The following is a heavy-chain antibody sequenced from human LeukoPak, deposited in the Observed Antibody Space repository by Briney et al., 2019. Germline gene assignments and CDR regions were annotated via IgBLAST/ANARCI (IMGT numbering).Heavy chain of an antibody. V-gene: IGHV4-59*01. D-gene: IGHD2-2*02. Sequence: SETLSLTCTVSGGSISSYYWSWIRQPPGKGLEWIGYIYYSGSTNYNPSLKSRVTISVDTSKNQFSLKLSSVTAADTAVYYCARDRGYCSSASCYTHFDYWGQGTLVTVSS. J-gene: IGHJ4*02. CDR1: GGSISSYY. CDR3: ARDRGYCSSASCYTHFDY. CDR2: IYYSGST.